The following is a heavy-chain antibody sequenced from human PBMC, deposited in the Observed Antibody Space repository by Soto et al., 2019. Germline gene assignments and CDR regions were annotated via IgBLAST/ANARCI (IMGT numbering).Heavy chain of an antibody. J-gene: IGHJ2*01. CDR2: IYYSGST. D-gene: IGHD6-13*01. V-gene: IGHV4-39*01. Sequence: PSETLSLTCTVSGGSISSSSYYWGWIRQPPGKGLEWIGSIYYSGSTYYNPSLKSRVTISVDTSKNQFSLKLSSVTAADTAVYYCARVKRAAGTLRWYFDLWGRGTLVTVS. CDR3: ARVKRAAGTLRWYFDL. CDR1: GGSISSSSYY.